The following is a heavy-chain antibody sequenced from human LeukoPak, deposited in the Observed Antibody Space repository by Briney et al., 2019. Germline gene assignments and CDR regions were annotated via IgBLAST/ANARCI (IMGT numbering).Heavy chain of an antibody. CDR1: GYTFTSYG. D-gene: IGHD6-19*01. Sequence: ASVTVSCKASGYTFTSYGISWVRQAPGQGSEGMGWISAYNGYTNYAQKLQGRVTITTDTSTSTAYMELRSLRSDDTAVYYCARAGWYELPRYAFDIWGQGTMVTVSS. J-gene: IGHJ3*02. CDR2: ISAYNGYT. V-gene: IGHV1-18*01. CDR3: ARAGWYELPRYAFDI.